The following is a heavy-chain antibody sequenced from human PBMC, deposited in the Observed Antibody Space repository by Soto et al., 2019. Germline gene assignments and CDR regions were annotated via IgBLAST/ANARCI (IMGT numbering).Heavy chain of an antibody. CDR2: MYYSGST. D-gene: IGHD3-10*01. CDR1: GGSVSSYY. V-gene: IGHV4-59*02. CDR3: AREGYYGSGSYGEHLLIDY. Sequence: SDMLSLNCTDSGGSVSSYYWSRIPQPTGKGLEWIGYMYYSGSTNYNPSLKSRVTISVDTSKNQLSLKLSSVTAADTAVYYCAREGYYGSGSYGEHLLIDYWGQGTLVTVS. J-gene: IGHJ4*02.